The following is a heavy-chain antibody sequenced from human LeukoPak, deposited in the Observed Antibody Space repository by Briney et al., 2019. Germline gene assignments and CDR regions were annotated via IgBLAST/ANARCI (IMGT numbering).Heavy chain of an antibody. V-gene: IGHV1-69*05. CDR1: GGTFSSYA. CDR3: AREGCGSSCPYYDYYMDV. Sequence: ASVKVSCKASGGTFSSYAIIWVRQAPGQGLEWMGGIIPIFGTANYAQKFQGRVTITTDESTSTAYMELSSLRSEDTAVYYCAREGCGSSCPYYDYYMDVWGKGTMVTVSS. J-gene: IGHJ6*03. CDR2: IIPIFGTA. D-gene: IGHD6-13*01.